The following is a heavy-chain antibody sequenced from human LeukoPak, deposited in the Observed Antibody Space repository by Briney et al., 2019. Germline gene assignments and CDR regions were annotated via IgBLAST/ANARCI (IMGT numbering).Heavy chain of an antibody. V-gene: IGHV1-69*05. CDR2: IIPIFGTA. Sequence: SVKVSCKASGGTFSSYAISWVRQAPGQGLEWMGGIIPIFGTANYAQKFQGRVTITTDESASTAYMELSSLRSEDTAVYYCARGAYYYDSSGYYPPRYWGQGTLVTVSS. J-gene: IGHJ4*02. D-gene: IGHD3-22*01. CDR1: GGTFSSYA. CDR3: ARGAYYYDSSGYYPPRY.